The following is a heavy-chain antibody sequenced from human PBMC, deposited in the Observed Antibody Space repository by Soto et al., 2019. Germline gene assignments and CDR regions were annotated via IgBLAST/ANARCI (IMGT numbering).Heavy chain of an antibody. CDR2: ISGSGDST. D-gene: IGHD3-10*01. V-gene: IGHV3-23*01. J-gene: IGHJ4*02. Sequence: EVQLLESGGGLVQPGGSLRLSCAASGFTFSSSAMSWVRQAPGKGLEWVSSISGSGDSTYSADSVKGRFTISRDNSKNTLSLQMNSLRADDTAVYYCAKYYYDSGTYSFVYWGQGTLVTVSS. CDR3: AKYYYDSGTYSFVY. CDR1: GFTFSSSA.